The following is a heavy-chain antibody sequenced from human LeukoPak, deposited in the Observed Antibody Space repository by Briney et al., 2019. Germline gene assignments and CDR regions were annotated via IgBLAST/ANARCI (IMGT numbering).Heavy chain of an antibody. D-gene: IGHD2-2*01. V-gene: IGHV1-69*05. Sequence: ASVKVSCKASGGTFSSYAISWVRQAPRQGLEWIGGIIPIFGTANYAQTFKVRVTITTDESTTTAYMELSSLRSEDTAVSYCAREVGDLLLLVAYYYYGIDVWGQGTTVTVSS. CDR3: AREVGDLLLLVAYYYYGIDV. J-gene: IGHJ6*02. CDR1: GGTFSSYA. CDR2: IIPIFGTA.